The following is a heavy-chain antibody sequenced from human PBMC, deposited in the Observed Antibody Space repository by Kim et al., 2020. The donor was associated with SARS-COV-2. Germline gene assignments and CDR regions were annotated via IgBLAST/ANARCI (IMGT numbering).Heavy chain of an antibody. CDR3: ARHEGSEYFWAF. D-gene: IGHD3-3*01. J-gene: IGHJ4*02. Sequence: SETLSLTCTVSGGSISSGYYFWDWIRQPPGKGLEYIGSIFYSGTTYHNPTLKSRVTIYVHTSKNPFSLKLSSVTAADLAGYYCARHEGSEYFWAFWGQGTLVTVSS. CDR1: GGSISSGYYF. CDR2: IFYSGTT. V-gene: IGHV4-39*01.